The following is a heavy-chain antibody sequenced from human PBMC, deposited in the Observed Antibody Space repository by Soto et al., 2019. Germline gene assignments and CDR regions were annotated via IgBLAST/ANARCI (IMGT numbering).Heavy chain of an antibody. CDR2: IDPSDSYT. V-gene: IGHV5-10-1*01. J-gene: IGHJ4*02. D-gene: IGHD3-22*01. Sequence: LGESLKISCKGSGYSFTSYWISWVRQMPGKGLEWMGRIDPSDSYTNYSPSFQGHVTISADKSISTAYLQWSSLKASDTAMYYCARIEVEYYYDSSGSYYFDYWGQGTLVTVSS. CDR3: ARIEVEYYYDSSGSYYFDY. CDR1: GYSFTSYW.